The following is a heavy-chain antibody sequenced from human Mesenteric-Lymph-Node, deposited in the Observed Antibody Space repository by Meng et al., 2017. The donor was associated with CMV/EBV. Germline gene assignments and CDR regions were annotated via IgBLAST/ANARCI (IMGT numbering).Heavy chain of an antibody. J-gene: IGHJ6*02. CDR2: INPGDSDT. CDR3: ARHTSNYYGMDV. D-gene: IGHD1-26*01. Sequence: GESLKISCEGSGYGYTFTKYWIGWVRQMPGNGLEWMGIINPGDSDTRYSPSFQGQVTMSVDKSMSTAYLQWRSLKASDTAMYYCARHTSNYYGMDVWGHGTTVTVSS. CDR1: GYGYTFTKYW. V-gene: IGHV5-51*01.